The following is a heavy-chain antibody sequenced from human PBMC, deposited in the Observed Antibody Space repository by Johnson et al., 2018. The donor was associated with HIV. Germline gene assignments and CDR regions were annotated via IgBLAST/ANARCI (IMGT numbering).Heavy chain of an antibody. Sequence: QVLLVESGGGVVQPGRSLRLSCAASGFTFSSYGMHWVRQAPGKGLEWVAVISFDGGDKYYADSVKGRFTISRDNSKSTFFLQMNSLRTEDTAVYYCAARGLCTYDAFDIWGQGTMVTVSS. D-gene: IGHD3-10*02. J-gene: IGHJ3*02. V-gene: IGHV3-30*03. CDR3: AARGLCTYDAFDI. CDR1: GFTFSSYG. CDR2: ISFDGGDK.